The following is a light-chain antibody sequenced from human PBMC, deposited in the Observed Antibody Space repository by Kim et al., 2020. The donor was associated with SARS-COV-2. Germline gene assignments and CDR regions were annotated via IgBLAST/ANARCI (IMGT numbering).Light chain of an antibody. CDR2: AAS. CDR3: QQSYSTWT. CDR1: QSISSY. Sequence: DIQMTQSPSSLSASVGDRVTITCRASQSISSYLNWYQQKPGKAPKLLIYAASSLQSGVPSRFSGSGSGTDFTLTISILQPEDFATYYCQQSYSTWTFGQGTKVEIE. V-gene: IGKV1-39*01. J-gene: IGKJ1*01.